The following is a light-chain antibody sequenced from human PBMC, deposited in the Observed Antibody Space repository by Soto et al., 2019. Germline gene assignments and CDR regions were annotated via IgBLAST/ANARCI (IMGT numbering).Light chain of an antibody. J-gene: IGKJ2*01. CDR3: QQYSSSPYT. CDR1: QSVSSSS. Sequence: EIVLTQSPGTLSLSPGERATLSCRASQSVSSSSLAWFQQKPGQAPRLLIYAASGRATGIPVRFSGSGSGTDFSLTISRLEPEDIAVYYCQQYSSSPYTFGQGTKLEMK. V-gene: IGKV3-20*01. CDR2: AAS.